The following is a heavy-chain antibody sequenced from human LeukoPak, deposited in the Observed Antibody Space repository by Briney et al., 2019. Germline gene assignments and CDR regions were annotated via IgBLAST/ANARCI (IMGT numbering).Heavy chain of an antibody. D-gene: IGHD2-2*02. CDR3: TTCYSLYHYYMDV. V-gene: IGHV3-15*01. CDR2: IKSKTDGGTT. Sequence: GGSLRLSCAASGFTFSNAWMSWVRQAPGKGLEWVGRIKSKTDGGTTDYAAPVKGRFTTSRDDSKNTLYLQMNSLKTEDTAVYYCTTCYSLYHYYMDVWGKETPLTVSS. CDR1: GFTFSNAW. J-gene: IGHJ6*03.